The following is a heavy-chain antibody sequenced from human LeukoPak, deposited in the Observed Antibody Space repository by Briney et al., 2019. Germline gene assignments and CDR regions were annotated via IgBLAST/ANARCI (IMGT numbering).Heavy chain of an antibody. CDR3: AQSKVCTSTCYYYFYMDV. J-gene: IGHJ6*03. CDR2: IYWNDDK. Sequence: ESGPTLVKPTQTLTLTCTFSGFSLSTSGVGVGWIRQPPGKALEWLALIYWNDDKRYSPSLKSRLTITKDTSKNQVVLTMTNMDPVDTATYYCAQSKVCTSTCYYYFYMDVWGKGTTVTVSS. D-gene: IGHD2-2*01. CDR1: GFSLSTSGVG. V-gene: IGHV2-5*01.